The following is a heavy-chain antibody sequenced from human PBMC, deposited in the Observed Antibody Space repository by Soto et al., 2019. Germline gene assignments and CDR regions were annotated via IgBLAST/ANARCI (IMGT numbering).Heavy chain of an antibody. CDR2: IIPIFGTA. CDR1: GGTFSSYA. Sequence: QVQLVQSGAEVKKPGSSVKVSCKASGGTFSSYAISWVRQAPGQGLEWIGGIIPIFGTANYAQKLQGRVTITADESTSTAYMELSSLRSEDTAVYYCARERSVYCSSTSCHNWFDPWGQGTLVTVSA. CDR3: ARERSVYCSSTSCHNWFDP. J-gene: IGHJ5*02. V-gene: IGHV1-69*01. D-gene: IGHD2-2*01.